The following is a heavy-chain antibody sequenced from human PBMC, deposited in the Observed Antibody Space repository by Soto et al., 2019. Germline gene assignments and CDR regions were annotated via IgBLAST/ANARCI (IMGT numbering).Heavy chain of an antibody. CDR2: IYHSGNT. D-gene: IGHD3-3*01. CDR1: GGSLRDFY. V-gene: IGHV4-59*01. Sequence: SETLSLTCAVSGGSLRDFYWSWIRQPPGKGLEWIGYIYHSGNTNYNPSLKSRVTISLDRPKNLYSLKLRSVTAADTAVYYCVRDRGYWSGRDAFDIWGLGTMVTVSS. J-gene: IGHJ3*02. CDR3: VRDRGYWSGRDAFDI.